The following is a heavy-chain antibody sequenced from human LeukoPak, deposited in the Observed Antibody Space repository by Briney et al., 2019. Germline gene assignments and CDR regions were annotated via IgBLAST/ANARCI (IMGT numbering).Heavy chain of an antibody. Sequence: ASVKVSCKASGYTFTSYDINWVRQATGQGLEWMGWMNPNSGNTGYAQKFQGRVTITRNTSISTAYMELSSLRSEDTAVYYCARHRLHRIYYDSSGFYHDAFDIWGRGTMVTVSS. V-gene: IGHV1-8*03. CDR3: ARHRLHRIYYDSSGFYHDAFDI. J-gene: IGHJ3*02. D-gene: IGHD3-22*01. CDR2: MNPNSGNT. CDR1: GYTFTSYD.